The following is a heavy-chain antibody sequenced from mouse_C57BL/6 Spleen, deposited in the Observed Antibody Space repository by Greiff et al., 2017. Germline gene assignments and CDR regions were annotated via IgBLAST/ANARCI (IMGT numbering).Heavy chain of an antibody. Sequence: QVQLQQSGAELVKPGASVKLSCKASGYTFTSYWMQWVKQRPGQGLEWIGEIDPSDSYTNYNQKFKGKATLTVDTSSSTAYMQLSSLTSEDSAVYYCASYYGSSYVYYFDYWGQGTTLTVSS. D-gene: IGHD1-1*01. CDR3: ASYYGSSYVYYFDY. CDR2: IDPSDSYT. CDR1: GYTFTSYW. J-gene: IGHJ2*01. V-gene: IGHV1-50*01.